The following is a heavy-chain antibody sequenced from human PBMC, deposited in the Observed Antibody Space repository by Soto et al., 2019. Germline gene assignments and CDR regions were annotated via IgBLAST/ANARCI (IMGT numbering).Heavy chain of an antibody. CDR1: GLTISNAW. Sequence: EVQLVESGGGFIYPGGSLRLSCAASGLTISNAWMNWVRQAPGKGLEWVGRIKTNAEGGTTDYAAAVKGRFTVSRDDSRNTLYLQMNSLKTEDTAMYYCTTGSVEGVWGQGTTVTVS. D-gene: IGHD2-15*01. J-gene: IGHJ6*02. CDR2: IKTNAEGGTT. V-gene: IGHV3-15*07. CDR3: TTGSVEGV.